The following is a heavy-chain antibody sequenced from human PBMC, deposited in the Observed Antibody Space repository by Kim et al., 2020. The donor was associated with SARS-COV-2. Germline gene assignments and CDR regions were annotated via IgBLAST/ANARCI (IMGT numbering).Heavy chain of an antibody. CDR1: GFIVSSNY. CDR3: VRDREYSYGSLLYYGMDV. CDR2: IYSGGTT. J-gene: IGHJ6*02. D-gene: IGHD5-18*01. V-gene: IGHV3-53*04. Sequence: GESLKISCAASGFIVSSNYMSWVRQAPGKGLEWVSVIYSGGTTYYADSVKGRFTISRHNSKNTLYLQMNSLRAEDTAVYYCVRDREYSYGSLLYYGMDVWGQGTTVTVSS.